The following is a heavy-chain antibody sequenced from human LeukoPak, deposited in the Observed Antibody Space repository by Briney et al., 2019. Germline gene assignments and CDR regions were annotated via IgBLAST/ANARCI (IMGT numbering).Heavy chain of an antibody. D-gene: IGHD1-1*01. CDR3: ARGVTTTLSIDP. V-gene: IGHV3-11*01. J-gene: IGHJ5*02. CDR2: ISSSGGSI. Sequence: KPGGSLRLFCAASGFTFSDYYMCWLRQAPGKGLEWVSYISSSGGSIFYADSMKGRVTISRDDAKNSVDLQMDSLRAEDTAVYSCARGVTTTLSIDPWGQGTLVTVSS. CDR1: GFTFSDYY.